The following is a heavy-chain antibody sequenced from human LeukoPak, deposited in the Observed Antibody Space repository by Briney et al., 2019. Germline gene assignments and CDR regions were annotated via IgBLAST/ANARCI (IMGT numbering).Heavy chain of an antibody. D-gene: IGHD3-10*01. CDR3: ASLRRITMVRGVISDYYYYYYMDV. CDR1: GGSISNYY. Sequence: SETLSLTCTVSGGSISNYYWTWIRQPPGKGLEWIGYIYYSGSTNYNPSLKSRVTISVDTSKNQFSLELSSVTAADTAVYYCASLRRITMVRGVISDYYYYYYMDVWGKGTTVTISS. CDR2: IYYSGST. J-gene: IGHJ6*03. V-gene: IGHV4-59*12.